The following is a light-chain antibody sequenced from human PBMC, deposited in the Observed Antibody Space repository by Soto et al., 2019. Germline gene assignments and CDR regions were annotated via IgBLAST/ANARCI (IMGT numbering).Light chain of an antibody. CDR3: QPYGSTPPT. CDR1: QSVRRNY. J-gene: IGKJ1*01. CDR2: GAS. V-gene: IGKV3-20*01. Sequence: EIVLTQSPVTLSLSPGERATLSCRASQSVRRNYLAWYQQKPGQAPGLIIYGASSRATDIPDRFSGSGSGTDFSLNISGLEPEDFAVYSCQPYGSTPPTFGQGTKVEI.